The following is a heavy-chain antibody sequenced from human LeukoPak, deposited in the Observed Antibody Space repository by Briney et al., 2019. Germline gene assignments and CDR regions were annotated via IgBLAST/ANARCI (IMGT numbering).Heavy chain of an antibody. CDR1: GFTFSNYG. J-gene: IGHJ4*02. CDR2: INNNGRST. Sequence: GGSLRLSCAASGFTFSNYGMTWVRQAPGKGLAWVSTINNNGRSTHYADSVEGRFTISRDNSKNTLYLQMNSLRAEDTAVYYCARGGTTWAKIDYWGQGTLVTVSS. CDR3: ARGGTTWAKIDY. D-gene: IGHD1-7*01. V-gene: IGHV3-23*01.